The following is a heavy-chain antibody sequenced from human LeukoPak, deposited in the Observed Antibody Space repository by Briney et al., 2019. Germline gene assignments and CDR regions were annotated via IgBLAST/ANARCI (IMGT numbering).Heavy chain of an antibody. D-gene: IGHD3-10*01. Sequence: PRGSLRLSCAASGFTFSSYEMNWVRQAPGKGLEWVSYISSSGSTIYYADSVKGRFTISRDNAKNSLYLQMNSLRAEDTAVYYCARVGSSDAFDIWGRGTMVTVSS. CDR1: GFTFSSYE. V-gene: IGHV3-48*03. CDR3: ARVGSSDAFDI. J-gene: IGHJ3*02. CDR2: ISSSGSTI.